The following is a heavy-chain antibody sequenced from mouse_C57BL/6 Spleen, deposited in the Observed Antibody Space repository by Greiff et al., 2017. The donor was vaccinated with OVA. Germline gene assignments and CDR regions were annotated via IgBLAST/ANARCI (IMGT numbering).Heavy chain of an antibody. CDR3: ARDYGSSYKFDY. J-gene: IGHJ2*01. V-gene: IGHV1-22*01. CDR1: GYTFTDYN. Sequence: VQLQQSGPELVKPGASVKMSCKASGYTFTDYNMHWVKQSHGKSLEWIGYINPNNGGTSYNQKFKGKATLTVNKSSSTAYMELRSLTSEDSAVYYCARDYGSSYKFDYWGQGTTLTVSS. CDR2: INPNNGGT. D-gene: IGHD1-1*01.